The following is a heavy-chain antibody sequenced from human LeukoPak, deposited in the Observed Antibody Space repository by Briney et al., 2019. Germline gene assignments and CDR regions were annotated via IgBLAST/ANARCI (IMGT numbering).Heavy chain of an antibody. CDR1: GYTFTSYTSYD. V-gene: IGHV1-8*01. Sequence: ASVKVSCKASGYTFTSYTSYDINWVRQASGQGLERMGWMNPTGGKTGYAQMFQGRVTMTWDTSPNTVYMELSGLTSEDTAVYYYARGFYDSSGYSHDAFDVWGQGSMVTVSS. J-gene: IGHJ3*01. CDR3: ARGFYDSSGYSHDAFDV. CDR2: MNPTGGKT. D-gene: IGHD3-22*01.